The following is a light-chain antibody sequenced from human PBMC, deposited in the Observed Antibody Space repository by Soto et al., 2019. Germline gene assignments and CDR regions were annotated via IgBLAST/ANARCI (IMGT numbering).Light chain of an antibody. CDR1: QTINSH. V-gene: IGKV1-39*01. Sequence: DIQMTQSPSSLSASVGDRVTITCRASQTINSHLNWYQQKPGKAPKLLIYAASTLQSGVPSRFSGSGSGTDFTLTISSLQPEDFAAYYCQQSSSSPKTFGQRTKLEVK. CDR2: AAS. J-gene: IGKJ2*01. CDR3: QQSSSSPKT.